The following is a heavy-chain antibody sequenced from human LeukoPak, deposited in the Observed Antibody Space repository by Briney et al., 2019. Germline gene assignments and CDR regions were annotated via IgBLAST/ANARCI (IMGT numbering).Heavy chain of an antibody. V-gene: IGHV3-7*01. D-gene: IGHD2-2*01. J-gene: IGHJ4*02. CDR2: IKQDGSEK. Sequence: GGSLRLSCTASGFTFSSYWMGWVRQAPGKGLEWVANIKQDGSEKYYVDSVKGRFTISRDNAKNSLYLQTNSLRAEDTAAYYCGCSRTLDYWGQGTLVTVSS. CDR3: GCSRTLDY. CDR1: GFTFSSYW.